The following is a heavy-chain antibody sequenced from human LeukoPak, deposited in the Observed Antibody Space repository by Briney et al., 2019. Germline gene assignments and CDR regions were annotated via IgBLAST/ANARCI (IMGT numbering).Heavy chain of an antibody. Sequence: PSETLSLTCTVSGGSISSYYWSWIRQPPGKGLEWIGYLYYSGSTNYNPSLKSRVTISVDTSKKQFSLNLSSVAAADTALYFCARGNFFGYYFDSWGQGTLVTVSS. CDR2: LYYSGST. CDR1: GGSISSYY. D-gene: IGHD1-1*01. J-gene: IGHJ4*02. V-gene: IGHV4-59*01. CDR3: ARGNFFGYYFDS.